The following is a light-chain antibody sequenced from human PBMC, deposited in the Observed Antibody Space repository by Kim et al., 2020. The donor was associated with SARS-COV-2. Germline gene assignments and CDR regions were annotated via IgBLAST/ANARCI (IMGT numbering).Light chain of an antibody. CDR3: QQSYNTPYT. V-gene: IGKV1-39*01. CDR1: QSIGSSY. Sequence: ASVGDRVTITCRASQSIGSSYLNWYVQKPGKAPKLLIYSASSLESGVPSRLSSSGSGTDFTLTISSLQVEDFATYYCQQSYNTPYTFGQGTKLEI. J-gene: IGKJ2*01. CDR2: SAS.